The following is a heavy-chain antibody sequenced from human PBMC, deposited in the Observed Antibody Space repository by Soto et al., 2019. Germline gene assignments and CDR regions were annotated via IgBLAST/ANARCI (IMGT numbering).Heavy chain of an antibody. Sequence: VGSLRLSCAASGFTFSSYSMNWVRQAPGKGLEWVSSISSSSSYIYYADSVKGRFTISRDNAKNSLYLQMNSLRAEDTAVYYCARDSGYCSGGSCYLDVWGQGTTVNVSS. CDR2: ISSSSSYI. D-gene: IGHD2-15*01. J-gene: IGHJ6*02. V-gene: IGHV3-21*01. CDR3: ARDSGYCSGGSCYLDV. CDR1: GFTFSSYS.